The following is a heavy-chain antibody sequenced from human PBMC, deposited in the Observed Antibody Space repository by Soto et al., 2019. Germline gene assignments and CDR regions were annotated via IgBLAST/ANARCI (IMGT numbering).Heavy chain of an antibody. CDR2: ISYDGSNK. V-gene: IGHV3-30-3*01. CDR1: GFTFSSYA. J-gene: IGHJ5*02. Sequence: QVQLVESGGGVVQPGRSLRLSCAASGFTFSSYAMHWVRQAPGKGLEWVAVISYDGSNKYYADSVKGRFTISRDNSKNTLYLQMNSLGAEDTAVYYCARDQSFDPWGQGTLVTVSS. CDR3: ARDQSFDP.